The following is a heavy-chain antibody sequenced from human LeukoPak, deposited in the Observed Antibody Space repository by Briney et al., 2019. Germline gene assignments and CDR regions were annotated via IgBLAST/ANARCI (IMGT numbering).Heavy chain of an antibody. CDR3: ARFGGNYYYYYYMDV. V-gene: IGHV3-48*01. J-gene: IGHJ6*03. CDR2: ISSSSSTI. D-gene: IGHD3-10*01. CDR1: GFTFSSYS. Sequence: GGSLRLSCAASGFTFSSYSMNWVRQAPRKGLEWVSYISSSSSTIYYADSVKGRFTISRDNAKNSLYLQMNSLRAEDTAVYYCARFGGNYYYYYYMDVWGKGTTVTVSS.